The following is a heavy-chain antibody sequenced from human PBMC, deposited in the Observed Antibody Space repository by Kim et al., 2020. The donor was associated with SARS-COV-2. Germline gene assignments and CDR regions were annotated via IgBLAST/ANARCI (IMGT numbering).Heavy chain of an antibody. CDR2: INPYDGNT. CDR3: ARGYCSGGSCPPGGY. CDR1: GYTFNNYR. J-gene: IGHJ1*01. Sequence: ASVKVSCETSGYTFNNYRISWVRQAPGQGLEWMGWINPYDGNTNYAQKVLHRVTMTTDTSTSTAYMELKSLRSDDTAVYYCARGYCSGGSCPPGGYWGQGTLVTFSS. D-gene: IGHD2-15*01. V-gene: IGHV1-18*04.